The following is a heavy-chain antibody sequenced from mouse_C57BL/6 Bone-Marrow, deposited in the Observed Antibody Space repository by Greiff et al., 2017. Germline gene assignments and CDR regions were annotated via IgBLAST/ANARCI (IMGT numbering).Heavy chain of an antibody. Sequence: VQLQQSGAELVRPGASVKLSCTASGFNINDDYMHWVKQRPEQGLEWIGWIDPENGDTEYASKFQGKATITVDTSSNTAYLQLSSLASEDTAVYYCTRIDYWGQGTRVTVSA. CDR3: TRIDY. CDR2: IDPENGDT. CDR1: GFNINDDY. J-gene: IGHJ3*01. V-gene: IGHV14-4*01.